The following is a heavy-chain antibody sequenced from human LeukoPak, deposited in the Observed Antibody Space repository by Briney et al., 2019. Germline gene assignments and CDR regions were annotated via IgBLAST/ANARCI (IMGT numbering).Heavy chain of an antibody. D-gene: IGHD3-10*01. CDR2: ISWNSGSI. V-gene: IGHV3-9*01. J-gene: IGHJ4*02. CDR3: AKGNYYGSGSYVE. Sequence: PGRSLRLSCAASGFTFDDYAMHWVRQAPGKGLEWVSGISWNSGSIGYADSVKGRFTISRDNAKNSLYLQMNSLRAEDTALYYCAKGNYYGSGSYVEWGQGTLVTVSS. CDR1: GFTFDDYA.